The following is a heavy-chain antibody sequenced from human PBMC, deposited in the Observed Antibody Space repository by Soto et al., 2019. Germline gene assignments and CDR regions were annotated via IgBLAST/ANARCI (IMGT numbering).Heavy chain of an antibody. J-gene: IGHJ4*02. V-gene: IGHV4-59*01. CDR2: IYYSGST. CDR3: ARAPRGNYGYPSYFDY. Sequence: QVQLQESGPGLVKPSETLSLTCTVSGGSISSYYWGWIRQPQGKGLEWIGYIYYSGSTNYNPSLKSRVTITVDTSKNQFSLKLSSVTAADTAVYYCARAPRGNYGYPSYFDYWGQGTLVTVSS. D-gene: IGHD3-10*01. CDR1: GGSISSYY.